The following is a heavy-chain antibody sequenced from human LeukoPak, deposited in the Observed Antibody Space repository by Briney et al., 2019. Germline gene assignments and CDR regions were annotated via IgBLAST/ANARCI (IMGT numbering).Heavy chain of an antibody. CDR1: GYTFTSYG. D-gene: IGHD3-22*01. Sequence: ASVKVSCKASGYTFTSYGISWVRQAPGQGLEWMGWISAYNGNTNYAQKFQGRVTITADKSTSTAYMELSSLRSEDTAVYYCARDQGHSSGYYYVAYDAFDIWDQGTMVTVSS. CDR2: ISAYNGNT. J-gene: IGHJ3*02. CDR3: ARDQGHSSGYYYVAYDAFDI. V-gene: IGHV1-18*01.